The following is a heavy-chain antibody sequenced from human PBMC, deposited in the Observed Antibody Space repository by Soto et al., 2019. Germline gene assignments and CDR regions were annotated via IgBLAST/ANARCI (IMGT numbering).Heavy chain of an antibody. J-gene: IGHJ6*02. CDR2: ISYDGSNK. Sequence: PGGSLRLSCAASGFTFSSYAMHWVRQAPGKGLEWVAVISYDGSNKYYADSVKGRFTISRDNSKNTLYLQMNSLRAEDTAVYYCARXAIAARTNNYYYYGMDVWGQGTTVTVSS. CDR1: GFTFSSYA. CDR3: ARXAIAARTNNYYYYGMDV. V-gene: IGHV3-30-3*01. D-gene: IGHD6-6*01.